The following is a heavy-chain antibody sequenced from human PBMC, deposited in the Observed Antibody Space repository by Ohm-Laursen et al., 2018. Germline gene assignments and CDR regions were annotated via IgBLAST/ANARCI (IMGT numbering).Heavy chain of an antibody. V-gene: IGHV4-39*01. CDR1: GGSISTSSYY. D-gene: IGHD3-22*01. Sequence: SDTLSLTCTVSGGSISTSSYYWGWIRQPPGKGLGWIATIYYSGTTYYNPSFMSRVTISVDTSKNEFSLKLSSVTAADTAVYYCARMFYDSSGFDPWGQGTLVTVSS. CDR2: IYYSGTT. J-gene: IGHJ5*02. CDR3: ARMFYDSSGFDP.